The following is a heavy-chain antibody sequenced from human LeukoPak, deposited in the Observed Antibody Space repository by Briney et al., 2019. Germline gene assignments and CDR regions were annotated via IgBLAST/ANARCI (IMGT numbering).Heavy chain of an antibody. CDR3: AKDIAVGPAAFFDY. CDR1: GFTFSNYA. J-gene: IGHJ4*02. V-gene: IGHV3-23*01. Sequence: QSGGSLRLSCAASGFTFSNYAMSWVRQAPGKGLEWVSAISGSGGSTYYADSVKGRFTISRDNSKNTLYLQMNSLRAEDTAVYFCAKDIAVGPAAFFDYWGQGTLVTVSS. CDR2: ISGSGGST. D-gene: IGHD2-2*01.